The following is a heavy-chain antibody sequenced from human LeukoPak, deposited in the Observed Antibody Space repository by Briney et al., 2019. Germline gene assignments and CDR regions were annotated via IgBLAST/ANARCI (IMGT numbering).Heavy chain of an antibody. V-gene: IGHV4-4*02. J-gene: IGHJ4*02. Sequence: SETLSLTCAVSGGSISSSNWWSWARQPPGRGLEWIGEIYHSGSTNYNPSLKSRATISVDKSKNQFSLKLSSVTAADTAVYYCASSIVGATGNDYWGQGTLVTVSS. D-gene: IGHD1-26*01. CDR3: ASSIVGATGNDY. CDR2: IYHSGST. CDR1: GGSISSSNW.